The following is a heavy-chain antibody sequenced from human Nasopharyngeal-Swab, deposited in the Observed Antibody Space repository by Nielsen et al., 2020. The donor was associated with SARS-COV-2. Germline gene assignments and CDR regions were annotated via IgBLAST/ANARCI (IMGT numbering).Heavy chain of an antibody. CDR2: INPNSGGT. Sequence: GESLKISCAASGFSFSGYDINWVRQAPGQGLEWMGWINPNSGGTNYAQKFQGRVTMTRDTSISTAYMELSRLRSDDTAVYYCAVGLELLWPTKEAFDIWGQGTMVSISS. V-gene: IGHV1-2*02. J-gene: IGHJ3*02. D-gene: IGHD2-2*01. CDR3: AVGLELLWPTKEAFDI. CDR1: GFSFSGYD.